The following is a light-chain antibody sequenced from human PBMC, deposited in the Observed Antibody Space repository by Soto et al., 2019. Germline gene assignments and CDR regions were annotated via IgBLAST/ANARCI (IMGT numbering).Light chain of an antibody. J-gene: IGKJ1*01. V-gene: IGKV1-5*03. CDR1: QSISSW. Sequence: DVQMTQSPSNLAASVAARVTITCRASQSISSWLAWYQQKPGRAPKLLIYKASSLESGVPSRFSGSGSGTEFTLTISSLQPDDFATYYCQQYNSQWTFGQGTKVDI. CDR3: QQYNSQWT. CDR2: KAS.